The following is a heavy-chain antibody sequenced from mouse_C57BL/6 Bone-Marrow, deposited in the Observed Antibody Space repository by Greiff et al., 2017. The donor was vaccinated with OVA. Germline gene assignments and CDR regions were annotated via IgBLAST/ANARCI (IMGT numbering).Heavy chain of an antibody. J-gene: IGHJ2*01. Sequence: QVQLQQPGAELVKPGASVKMSCKASGYTFTSYWITWVKQRPGQGLAWIGDIYPGSGSTNYNEKFKSKATLTVDTSSSTAYMQLSSLTSEDSAVYYCARRGFITTVVAHFDYWGQGTTLTVSS. CDR1: GYTFTSYW. CDR2: IYPGSGST. CDR3: ARRGFITTVVAHFDY. V-gene: IGHV1-55*01. D-gene: IGHD1-1*01.